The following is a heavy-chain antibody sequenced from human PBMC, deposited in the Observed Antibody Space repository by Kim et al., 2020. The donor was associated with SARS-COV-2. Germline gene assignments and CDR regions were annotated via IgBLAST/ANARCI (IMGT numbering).Heavy chain of an antibody. Sequence: ASVKVSCKTSGYIFTDDAIHWVRQAPGQGFEWMGRLNPGSRHAGLSQKFQDRVTIYSDTSANTIYMDMSSLRSEDTGVYYCVRDAGAGVPNWFDPWGQGTPVTVSS. CDR3: VRDAGAGVPNWFDP. CDR1: GYIFTDDA. J-gene: IGHJ5*02. CDR2: LNPGSRHA. D-gene: IGHD3-10*01. V-gene: IGHV1-3*01.